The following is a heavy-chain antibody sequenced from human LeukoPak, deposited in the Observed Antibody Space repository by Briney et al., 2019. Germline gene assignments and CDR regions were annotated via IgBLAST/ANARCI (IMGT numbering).Heavy chain of an antibody. Sequence: PGGSLRLACAASGFRFSSYAMSWVRQAPGKGLEWVSAISGSGGSTYYADSVKGRFTISRDNSKNTLYLQMNSRRAEDTAVYYCAKAYGGGYSGYANYWGQGTLVTVSS. CDR3: AKAYGGGYSGYANY. CDR2: ISGSGGST. D-gene: IGHD5-12*01. CDR1: GFRFSSYA. V-gene: IGHV3-23*01. J-gene: IGHJ4*02.